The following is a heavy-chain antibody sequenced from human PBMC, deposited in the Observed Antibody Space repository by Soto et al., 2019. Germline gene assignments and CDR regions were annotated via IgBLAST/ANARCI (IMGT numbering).Heavy chain of an antibody. Sequence: LRLSCAASGLSISSNYMNWVRQAPGKGLEWVSVIYSGGNTYYADSVRGRFAISRDDSKNTLYLQMNSLRDEDTAVYYCAREWRWSGGGSPVNFAYWGQGTRVTVSS. CDR2: IYSGGNT. V-gene: IGHV3-66*01. CDR3: AREWRWSGGGSPVNFAY. J-gene: IGHJ4*02. CDR1: GLSISSNY. D-gene: IGHD3-3*01.